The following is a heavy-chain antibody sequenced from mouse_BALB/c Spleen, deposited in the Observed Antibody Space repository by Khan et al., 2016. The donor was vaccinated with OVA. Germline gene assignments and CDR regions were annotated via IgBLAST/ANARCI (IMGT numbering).Heavy chain of an antibody. CDR3: TRDRSDY. Sequence: QVRLQQSGAELAKPGASVKMSCKASGYTFTTYWMHWVKQRPGQGLEWIGYINPTSGYTDYNEKFKDRAILSADKSSSTAYMQLSSLTSEDAAVYYCTRDRSDYRGQGTTPTVSS. CDR1: GYTFTTYW. V-gene: IGHV1-7*01. CDR2: INPTSGYT. J-gene: IGHJ2*01.